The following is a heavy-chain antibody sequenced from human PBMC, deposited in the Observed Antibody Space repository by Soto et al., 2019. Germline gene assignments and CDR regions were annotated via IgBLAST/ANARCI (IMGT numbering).Heavy chain of an antibody. J-gene: IGHJ4*02. CDR2: ISYDGSNK. D-gene: IGHD2-15*01. Sequence: GGSLRLSCAASGFTFSSYGMHWVRQAPGKGLEWVTVISYDGSNKYYADSVKGRFTISRDNSKNTLYLQMNSLRAEDTAVYYCAKDLDGGNSDYWGQGTLVTVSS. CDR3: AKDLDGGNSDY. V-gene: IGHV3-30*18. CDR1: GFTFSSYG.